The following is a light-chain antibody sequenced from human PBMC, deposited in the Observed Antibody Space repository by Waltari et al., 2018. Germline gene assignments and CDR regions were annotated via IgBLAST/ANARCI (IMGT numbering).Light chain of an antibody. CDR1: SSNIGSNH. V-gene: IGLV1-44*01. Sequence: QSVLTQPPSTSGTPGQRVTISCSGSSSNIGSNHVHWYQHLPGTAPRLLIFSNDPRPSGVPVRFSRSKSGTSASLAISGIQSDDESDYFCAAWDDSLNGMVFGGGTHLTVL. J-gene: IGLJ3*02. CDR3: AAWDDSLNGMV. CDR2: SND.